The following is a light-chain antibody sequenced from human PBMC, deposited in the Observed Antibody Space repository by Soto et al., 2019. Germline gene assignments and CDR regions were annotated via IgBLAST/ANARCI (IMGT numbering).Light chain of an antibody. CDR2: EDS. CDR1: SSDVGSYNL. Sequence: QSVLTQPASVSGSPGQSITISCTGTSSDVGSYNLVSWYQQHPGKAPKLMIYEDSKRPSGVSTRFSGSKSGNTASLTISGLQAEDEADYYCCSYAGSGTYVFGPGTKVTVL. J-gene: IGLJ1*01. CDR3: CSYAGSGTYV. V-gene: IGLV2-23*01.